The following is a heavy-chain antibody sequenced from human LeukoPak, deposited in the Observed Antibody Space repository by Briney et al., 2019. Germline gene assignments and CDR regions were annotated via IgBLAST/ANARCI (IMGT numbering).Heavy chain of an antibody. D-gene: IGHD3-22*01. CDR2: ISGSGGST. CDR1: GFTFSNYA. Sequence: GGSLRLSCAASGFTFSNYAMSWVRQAPGKGLEWVSAISGSGGSTYYADSVKGRFTISRDNSKNTLYLQMNSLRAEDTAVYYCAKLSPRGSEVVVITSFDYWGQGTLVTVSS. J-gene: IGHJ4*02. V-gene: IGHV3-23*01. CDR3: AKLSPRGSEVVVITSFDY.